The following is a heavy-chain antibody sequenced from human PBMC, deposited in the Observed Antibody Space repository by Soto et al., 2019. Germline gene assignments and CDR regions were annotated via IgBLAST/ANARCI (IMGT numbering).Heavy chain of an antibody. CDR1: GFTFSSYA. CDR2: ISGSGGST. D-gene: IGHD2-21*01. CDR3: AKDRGLTRLPTALDY. Sequence: GGSLRLSCAASGFTFSSYAMSWVRQAPGKGLEWVSAISGSGGSTYYADSVKGRFTISRDNSKNTLYLQMNSLRAEDTAVYYCAKDRGLTRLPTALDYWGQGTLVTVSS. V-gene: IGHV3-23*01. J-gene: IGHJ4*02.